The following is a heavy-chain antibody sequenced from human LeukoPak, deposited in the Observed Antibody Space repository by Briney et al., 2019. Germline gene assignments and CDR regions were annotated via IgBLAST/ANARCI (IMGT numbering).Heavy chain of an antibody. J-gene: IGHJ6*02. CDR2: ISYDGSNK. CDR1: GFTFSSYA. CDR3: ARGLITMVRGGYGMDV. V-gene: IGHV3-30-3*01. D-gene: IGHD3-10*01. Sequence: QAGGSLRLSCAASGFTFSSYAMHWVRQAPGKGLEWVAVISYDGSNKYYADSVKGRFTISRDNSKNTLYLQMNSLRAEDTAVYYCARGLITMVRGGYGMDVWGQGTTVTVSS.